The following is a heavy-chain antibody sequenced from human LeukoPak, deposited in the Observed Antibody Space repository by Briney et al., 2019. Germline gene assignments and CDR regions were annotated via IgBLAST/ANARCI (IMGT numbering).Heavy chain of an antibody. J-gene: IGHJ4*02. CDR1: GFTFSDSY. Sequence: KAGGSLRLSCAASGFTFSDSYMSWVRQAPGKGLEWVSYISRSSSTIYYADSVKGRFTISRDNAKNSLYLQMNSLRDEDTAVYYCARDEDAFGGQGTLVTVSS. CDR3: ARDEDAF. CDR2: ISRSSSTI. V-gene: IGHV3-11*04.